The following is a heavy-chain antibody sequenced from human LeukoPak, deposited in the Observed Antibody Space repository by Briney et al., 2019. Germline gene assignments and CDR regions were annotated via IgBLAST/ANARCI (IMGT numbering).Heavy chain of an antibody. CDR1: GGSFSGYY. V-gene: IGHV4-34*01. Sequence: SETLSLTCAVYGGSFSGYYWSWIRQPPGKGLEWIGEINHSGSTNYNPSLKSRVTISVDTSKNQFSLKLSSVTAADTAVYYCARGPYDYVWGSYRPPFDYWGRGTLVTVSS. CDR3: ARGPYDYVWGSYRPPFDY. D-gene: IGHD3-16*02. CDR2: INHSGST. J-gene: IGHJ4*02.